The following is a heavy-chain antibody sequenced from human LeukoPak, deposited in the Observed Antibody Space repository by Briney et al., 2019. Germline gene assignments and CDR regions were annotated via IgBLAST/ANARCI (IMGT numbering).Heavy chain of an antibody. CDR1: GFPFSSHG. J-gene: IGHJ4*02. CDR2: ISPGGPT. CDR3: TRGVKSGYDPYYFDY. D-gene: IGHD5-12*01. V-gene: IGHV3-23*01. Sequence: GGSLRLSCAGSGFPFSSHGMNWVRQAPGKGLEWVSGISPGGPTYYADSVKGRFTISRDDSTSIAYLQMNSLKTEDTAVYYCTRGVKSGYDPYYFDYWGQGTLVTVSS.